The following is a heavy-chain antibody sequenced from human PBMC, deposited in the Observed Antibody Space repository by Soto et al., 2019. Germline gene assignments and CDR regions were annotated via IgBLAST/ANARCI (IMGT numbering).Heavy chain of an antibody. CDR1: GFSLTSGVG. V-gene: IGHV2-5*02. D-gene: IGHD5-12*01. Sequence: SGPTLVNPTQTLTLTCTFSGFSLTSGVGVGWIRQPPGKALEWLALIYWDDDKRYSPSLKNRLTITKGTSKNQVVLTMTNVGPVDTATYFCAHIDPEIVTVGGHGGFDYWGQGTLVTVSS. J-gene: IGHJ4*02. CDR3: AHIDPEIVTVGGHGGFDY. CDR2: IYWDDDK.